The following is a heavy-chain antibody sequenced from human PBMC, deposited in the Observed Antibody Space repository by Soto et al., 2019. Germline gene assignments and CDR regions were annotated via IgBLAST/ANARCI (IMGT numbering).Heavy chain of an antibody. CDR2: LYYSGNT. V-gene: IGHV4-39*01. CDR1: DDSISRSGDY. J-gene: IGHJ6*02. CDR3: AKHRDYDGMDV. Sequence: ETLSLTCTVSDDSISRSGDYWGWIRQPPGKGLEWLGSLYYSGNTHFNPSLKSRVTMSIDTSKRNFSLQLRSMNAAATAVYDCAKHRDYDGMDVWGQGTAVTVSS. D-gene: IGHD2-21*01.